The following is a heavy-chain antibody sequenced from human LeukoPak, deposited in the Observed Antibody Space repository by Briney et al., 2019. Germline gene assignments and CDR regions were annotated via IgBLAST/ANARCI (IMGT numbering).Heavy chain of an antibody. Sequence: GGSLRLSCATSGLTFSSFTMNWVRQAPGKGLEWVSTISDGSRDTHYAGSVKGRFTISRDDSQNIVYLQMDSLRAEDTALYYCTTRLRNHFDYWGQGAQVTVSS. J-gene: IGHJ4*02. CDR3: TTRLRNHFDY. CDR1: GLTFSSFT. CDR2: ISDGSRDT. V-gene: IGHV3-23*01. D-gene: IGHD5-12*01.